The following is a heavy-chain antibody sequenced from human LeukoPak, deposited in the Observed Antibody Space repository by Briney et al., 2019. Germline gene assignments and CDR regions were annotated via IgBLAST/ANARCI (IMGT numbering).Heavy chain of an antibody. CDR3: ARGAGYCSSTSCYKGQRLRQLGYFQH. J-gene: IGHJ1*01. CDR1: GGSFSGYY. Sequence: PSETLSLTCAVYGGSFSGYYWSWIRQPPGKGLEWIGEINHSGSTNYNPSLKSRVTISVDTSKNQFSLKLSSVTAADTAVYYCARGAGYCSSTSCYKGQRLRQLGYFQHWGQGTLVTVSS. D-gene: IGHD2-2*02. V-gene: IGHV4-34*01. CDR2: INHSGST.